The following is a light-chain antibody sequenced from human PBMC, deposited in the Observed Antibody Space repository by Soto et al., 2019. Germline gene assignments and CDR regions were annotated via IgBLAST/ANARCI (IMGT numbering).Light chain of an antibody. CDR2: KAS. J-gene: IGKJ1*01. CDR3: QQYNSDSRT. CDR1: QGIKND. Sequence: IQMTQSPSSLSASVGDRVTITCRASQGIKNDLGWYQQKPGKAPKLLIYKASSLESGVPSRFSGSGSGTEFTFTISSLQPDDFATYYCQQYNSDSRTFGQGTKVDIK. V-gene: IGKV1-5*03.